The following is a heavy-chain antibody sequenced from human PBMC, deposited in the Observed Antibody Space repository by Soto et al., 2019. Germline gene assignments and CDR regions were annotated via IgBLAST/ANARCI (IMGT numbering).Heavy chain of an antibody. J-gene: IGHJ1*01. D-gene: IGHD2-15*01. CDR1: GFSFDSYW. Sequence: EVQLVESGGGLVQPGGSLRLSCAASGFSFDSYWMHWVRQAPGQGPVWVSRIDYDGTTTNYADSVKGRFTISRDNAKNTLYLQRNSLRPEDTAVYYCARVPRASSGSTGAYWGQGTLVTVSS. CDR3: ARVPRASSGSTGAY. V-gene: IGHV3-74*01. CDR2: IDYDGTTT.